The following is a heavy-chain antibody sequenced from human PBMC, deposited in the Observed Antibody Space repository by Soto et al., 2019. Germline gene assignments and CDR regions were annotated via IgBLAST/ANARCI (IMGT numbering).Heavy chain of an antibody. Sequence: QEKLVETGGGVVQPGSSLRLSCAASGFAFRSFGMHWVRQSPGKGLEWVALISYDGEKEYYADSVKGRFTISRDNSDNTLFLRMSSLTSDDSGVYFCAKAGFTVSGEGFDPWGQGTRVTVSS. CDR2: ISYDGEKE. CDR1: GFAFRSFG. D-gene: IGHD3-3*01. J-gene: IGHJ5*02. CDR3: AKAGFTVSGEGFDP. V-gene: IGHV3-30*18.